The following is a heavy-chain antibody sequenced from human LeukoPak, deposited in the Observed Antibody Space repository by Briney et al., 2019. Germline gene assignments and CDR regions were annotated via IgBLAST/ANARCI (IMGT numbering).Heavy chain of an antibody. CDR3: AKGQEYYYYMDV. J-gene: IGHJ6*03. CDR2: IWYDGSNK. CDR1: GFTFSSYW. Sequence: GGSLRLSCAASGFTFSSYWMSWVRQAPGKGLEWVAVIWYDGSNKYYADSVKGRFTISRDNSKNTLYLQMNSLRAEDTAVYYCAKGQEYYYYMDVWGKGTTVTVSS. V-gene: IGHV3-33*06.